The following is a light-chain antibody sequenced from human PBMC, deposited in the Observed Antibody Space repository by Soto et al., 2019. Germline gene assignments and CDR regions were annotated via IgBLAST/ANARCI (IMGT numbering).Light chain of an antibody. CDR2: DAA. CDR3: QQYDKRET. J-gene: IGKJ1*01. CDR1: QSVSSSY. V-gene: IGKV3-20*01. Sequence: EIVLTQSPGTLSLSPGERATLSCRASQSVSSSYLAWYQQKPGQAPRLLIYDAATRATDIPDRFSGSGSGTDFTLTISRLEPEDFAVYSCQQYDKRETFGQGTKVDIK.